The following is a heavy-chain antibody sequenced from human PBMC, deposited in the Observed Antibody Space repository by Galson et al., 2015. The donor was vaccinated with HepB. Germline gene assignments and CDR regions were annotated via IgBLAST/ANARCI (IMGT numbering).Heavy chain of an antibody. J-gene: IGHJ4*02. CDR2: ISYDGSNK. D-gene: IGHD1-26*01. CDR3: AKGHSGSYFSSFDY. V-gene: IGHV3-30*18. Sequence: SLRLSCAASGFTFSSYGMHWVRQAPGKGLEWVAVISYDGSNKYYADSVKGRFTISRDNSKNTLYLQMNSLRAEDTAVYYCAKGHSGSYFSSFDYWGQGTLVTVSS. CDR1: GFTFSSYG.